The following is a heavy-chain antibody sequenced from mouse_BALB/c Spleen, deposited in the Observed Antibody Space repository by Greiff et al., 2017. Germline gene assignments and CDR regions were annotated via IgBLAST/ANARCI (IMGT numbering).Heavy chain of an antibody. D-gene: IGHD1-1*01. CDR1: GFTFSSYG. J-gene: IGHJ4*01. CDR3: ARRYTTVVATGAMDY. Sequence: EVQLVESGGDLVKPGGSLKLSCAASGFTFSSYGMSWVRQTPDKRLEWVATISSGGSYTYFPDSVKGRFTISRDNAKNTLYLQMSRLNSEDTAMYDCARRYTTVVATGAMDYWGQGTSVTVSS. V-gene: IGHV5-6*01. CDR2: ISSGGSYT.